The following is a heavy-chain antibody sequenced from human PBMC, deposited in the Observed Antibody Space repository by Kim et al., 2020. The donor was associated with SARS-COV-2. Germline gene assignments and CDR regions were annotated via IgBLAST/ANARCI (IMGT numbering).Heavy chain of an antibody. D-gene: IGHD6-19*01. Sequence: PSLKSRVTISVDTSKNQFSLKLSSVTAADTAVYYCARVGSSSGWSYYFDYWGQGTLVTVSS. J-gene: IGHJ4*02. V-gene: IGHV4-59*01. CDR3: ARVGSSSGWSYYFDY.